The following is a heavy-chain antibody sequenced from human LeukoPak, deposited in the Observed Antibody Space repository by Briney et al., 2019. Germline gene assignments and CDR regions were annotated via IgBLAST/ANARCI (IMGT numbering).Heavy chain of an antibody. CDR3: ARDGSGSSRWGFDP. CDR2: INWNGGST. Sequence: GGSLRLSCAASGFTLDDYGMSWVRQAPGKGLEWVSGINWNGGSTGYADSVKGRFTISRDNAKNSLYLQMNSLRAEDTALYYCARDGSGSSRWGFDPWGQGTLVTVSS. D-gene: IGHD1-26*01. V-gene: IGHV3-20*04. CDR1: GFTLDDYG. J-gene: IGHJ5*02.